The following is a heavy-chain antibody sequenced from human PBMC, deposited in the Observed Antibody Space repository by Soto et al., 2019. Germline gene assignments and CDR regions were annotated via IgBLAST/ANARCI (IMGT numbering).Heavy chain of an antibody. CDR2: INAGNGNT. J-gene: IGHJ2*01. CDR1: GYTFTSYA. D-gene: IGHD1-26*01. V-gene: IGHV1-3*01. CDR3: ARGGSLYWYFDL. Sequence: QVQLVQSGAEVKKPGASVKVSCKASGYTFTSYAMHWVRQAPGQRLEWMGWINAGNGNTKYSQKFQDRVTITRDTSASTDYMELSSLRSEDTAVYYCARGGSLYWYFDLWCRGTLVTVSS.